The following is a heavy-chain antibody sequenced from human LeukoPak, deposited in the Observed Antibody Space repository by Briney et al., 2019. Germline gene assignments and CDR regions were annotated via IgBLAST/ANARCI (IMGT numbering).Heavy chain of an antibody. CDR2: INPNSGGT. J-gene: IGHJ4*02. D-gene: IGHD4-17*01. V-gene: IGHV1-2*04. CDR3: ARDLGYGDYGYYFDY. Sequence: PRASVKVSCKASGYTFTSYGISWVRQAPGQGLEWMGWINPNSGGTNYAQKFQGWVTMTRDTSISTAYMELSRLRSDDTAVYYCARDLGYGDYGYYFDYWGQGTLVTVSS. CDR1: GYTFTSYG.